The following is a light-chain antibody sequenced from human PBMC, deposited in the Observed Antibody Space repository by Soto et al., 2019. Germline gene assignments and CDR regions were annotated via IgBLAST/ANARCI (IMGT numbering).Light chain of an antibody. J-gene: IGLJ2*01. Sequence: QSALTQPRSVSASPGQSVTISCTGTSRNVGGYDYVSWYQQHPDKAPKLIIYDVSKRPSGVPDRFSGSKSGNTASLAISGLQAEDEADYYCCAYAGSYTLLFGGGTQLTVL. V-gene: IGLV2-11*01. CDR1: SRNVGGYDY. CDR2: DVS. CDR3: CAYAGSYTLL.